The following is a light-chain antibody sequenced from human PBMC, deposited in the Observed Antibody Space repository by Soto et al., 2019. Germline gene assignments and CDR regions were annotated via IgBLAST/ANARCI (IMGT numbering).Light chain of an antibody. CDR2: GAS. Sequence: EIVLTQSPGTLSLSPGERATLSCRASQSVSSSYLAWYQQKAGQAPRLLIYGASSRATDIPDRFSGSGSGTDFTLTISSLEPEDFAVYYCQQYGSSPLTFGGGTKVEIK. V-gene: IGKV3-20*01. CDR1: QSVSSSY. J-gene: IGKJ4*01. CDR3: QQYGSSPLT.